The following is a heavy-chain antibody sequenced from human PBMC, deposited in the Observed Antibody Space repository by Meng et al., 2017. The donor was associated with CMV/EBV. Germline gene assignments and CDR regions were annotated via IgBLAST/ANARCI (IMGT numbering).Heavy chain of an antibody. V-gene: IGHV1-8*01. CDR1: GYTFTSYD. Sequence: ASPKVSCKASGYTFTSYDINWVRQATGQGLEWMGWMNPNSGNTGYAQKFQGRVTMTRNTSIRTAYMELSSLRSDDTAVYYCARESTYCSSTSCYYYYGMDVWGQGTTVTVSS. D-gene: IGHD2-2*01. CDR2: MNPNSGNT. CDR3: ARESTYCSSTSCYYYYGMDV. J-gene: IGHJ6*02.